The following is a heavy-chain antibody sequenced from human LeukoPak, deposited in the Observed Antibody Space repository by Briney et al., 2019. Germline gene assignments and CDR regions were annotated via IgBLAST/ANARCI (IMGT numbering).Heavy chain of an antibody. V-gene: IGHV3-15*01. Sequence: TGGSLRLSCAASGFTVSDAWMNWVRQAPGKGLEWVGRIRSKTGTTDYAAPVKGRFTVSRDDSNNTLYLQMNSLKTGDTAVYYCTTTSDRHYYDHSYVRGGIWGQGTLVTVSS. D-gene: IGHD3-22*01. CDR1: GFTVSDAW. CDR2: IRSKTGTT. J-gene: IGHJ3*02. CDR3: TTTSDRHYYDHSYVRGGI.